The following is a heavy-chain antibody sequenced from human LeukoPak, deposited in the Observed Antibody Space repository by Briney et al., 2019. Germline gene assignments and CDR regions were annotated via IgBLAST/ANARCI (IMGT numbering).Heavy chain of an antibody. V-gene: IGHV1-8*01. J-gene: IGHJ6*02. Sequence: ASVKVSCKASGYTFTSYDINWVRQATGQGLEWMGWMNPNSGNTGYAQKFQGRVTMTRNTSISTAYMELSSLRSEDTAVYYCARIYGDYNTAYYYYGMDVWGQGTTVTVPS. D-gene: IGHD4-17*01. CDR2: MNPNSGNT. CDR1: GYTFTSYD. CDR3: ARIYGDYNTAYYYYGMDV.